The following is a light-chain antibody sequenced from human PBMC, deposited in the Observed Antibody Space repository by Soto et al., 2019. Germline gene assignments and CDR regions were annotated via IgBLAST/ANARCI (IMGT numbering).Light chain of an antibody. CDR3: TQCTRWPRT. Sequence: DVVLTQSPLSLPVNFGQPASISCRSSKSLVYSDGNTHLSWFHQRPGQSPRRLSYRVSSRDSGVPDRFSGSGSGNDFTLEISRVEAEDVGIYFCTQCTRWPRTFGQGTKVEVK. V-gene: IGKV2-30*01. CDR1: KSLVYSDGNTH. J-gene: IGKJ1*01. CDR2: RVS.